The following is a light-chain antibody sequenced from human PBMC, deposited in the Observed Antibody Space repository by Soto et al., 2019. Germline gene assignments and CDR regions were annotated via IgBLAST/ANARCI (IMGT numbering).Light chain of an antibody. V-gene: IGKV3D-20*02. CDR2: GAS. CDR3: QQRSNWPPIT. Sequence: EIVLTQSPGTLSLSPGERATLFCRASQSVSSNYLAWYQQKPGQAPRLLIYGASSRATGIPDRFSGSGSGTDFTLTISRLEPEDFAVYYCQQRSNWPPITFGQGTRLEIK. J-gene: IGKJ5*01. CDR1: QSVSSNY.